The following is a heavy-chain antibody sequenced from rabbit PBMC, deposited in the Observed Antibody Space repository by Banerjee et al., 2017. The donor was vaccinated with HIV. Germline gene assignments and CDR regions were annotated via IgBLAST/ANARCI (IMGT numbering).Heavy chain of an antibody. Sequence: QEQLVESGGGLVQPEGSLTLTCKASGFTLSSYWMWWVRQAPGKELEWIACIGAGSTGTTDYASWAKGRFTISKTSSTTVTLQMTSLTAADTATYFCARNFDLWGPGTLVTVS. J-gene: IGHJ4*01. CDR3: ARNFDL. CDR2: IGAGSTGTT. V-gene: IGHV1S45*01. CDR1: GFTLSSYW.